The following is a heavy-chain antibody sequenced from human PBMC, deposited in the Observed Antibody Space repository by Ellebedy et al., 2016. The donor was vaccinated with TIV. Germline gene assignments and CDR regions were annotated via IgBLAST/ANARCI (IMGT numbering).Heavy chain of an antibody. J-gene: IGHJ4*02. V-gene: IGHV1-18*01. CDR1: GCTLMNYG. CDR2: VSPYDGNT. Sequence: AASVKVSCKASGCTLMNYGICWVRQAPGQGLEWMGWVSPYDGNTNYAQNLQGRVTMTIDTSTSTGYMELRSLRSDDTAVYYCARGFRYGSGRWPLDYWGQGTLVTVSS. CDR3: ARGFRYGSGRWPLDY. D-gene: IGHD4-23*01.